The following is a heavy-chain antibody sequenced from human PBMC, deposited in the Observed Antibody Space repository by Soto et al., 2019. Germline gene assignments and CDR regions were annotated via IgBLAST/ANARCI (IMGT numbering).Heavy chain of an antibody. V-gene: IGHV1-18*01. D-gene: IGHD6-19*01. CDR3: ALRYSSGWPFDY. Sequence: ASVKISCKASGYTFTSYGISWVRQAPGQGLEWMGWISAYNGNTNYAQKLQGRVTMTTDTSTSTAYMELRSLRSDDTAVYYCALRYSSGWPFDYWGQGTPVTVSS. CDR1: GYTFTSYG. J-gene: IGHJ4*02. CDR2: ISAYNGNT.